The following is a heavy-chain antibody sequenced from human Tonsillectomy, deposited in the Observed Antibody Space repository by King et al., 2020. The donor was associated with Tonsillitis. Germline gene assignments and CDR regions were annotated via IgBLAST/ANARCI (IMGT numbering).Heavy chain of an antibody. CDR1: GFSFNRYW. D-gene: IGHD2-21*01. CDR2: IKQDSWGK. J-gene: IGHJ4*02. Sequence: VQLVESGGGLVQPGGSLRLSCTASGFSFNRYWMGWVRQAPGKGLEWVANIKQDSWGKYYVDSVKGRFTISRDNAKNSLYLEMNSLRAEDTAVYYCARHGDYCFDYCGQGTLVTVSS. V-gene: IGHV3-7*03. CDR3: ARHGDYCFDY.